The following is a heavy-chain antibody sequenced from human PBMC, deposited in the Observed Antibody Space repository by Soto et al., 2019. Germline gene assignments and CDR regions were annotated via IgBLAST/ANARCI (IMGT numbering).Heavy chain of an antibody. D-gene: IGHD2-21*02. CDR3: AREIVTAGGNNYFDP. J-gene: IGHJ5*02. CDR2: VYHTGDT. CDR1: GGTVASSHW. V-gene: IGHV4-4*02. Sequence: QVQLQESGPRLVKPSGSLSLTCGVSGGTVASSHWLSWVRQSPGGGLEWIGNVYHTGDTNFNPSLQSLVTISVDQLNNQFALRLNSLTAADTAVYFCAREIVTAGGNNYFDPWGPGTLVTVSS.